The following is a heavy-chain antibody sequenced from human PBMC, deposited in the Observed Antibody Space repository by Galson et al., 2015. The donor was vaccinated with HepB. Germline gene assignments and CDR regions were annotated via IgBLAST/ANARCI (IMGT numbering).Heavy chain of an antibody. J-gene: IGHJ4*02. Sequence: SVKVSCKASGFTFTSSAMQWVRQARGQRLEWIGWIVVGSGNTNYAQKFQERVTITRDMSTSTAYMELSSLRSEDTAVYYCAAALTGTRDFDYWGQGTLVTVSS. V-gene: IGHV1-58*02. CDR3: AAALTGTRDFDY. CDR1: GFTFTSSA. D-gene: IGHD1/OR15-1a*01. CDR2: IVVGSGNT.